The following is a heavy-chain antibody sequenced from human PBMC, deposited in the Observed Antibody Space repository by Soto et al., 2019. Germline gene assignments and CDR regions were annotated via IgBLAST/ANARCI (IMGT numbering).Heavy chain of an antibody. CDR2: ISTYNGNT. CDR3: ARGPTDYYDNSGNYFLDY. CDR1: GYTFTTYG. V-gene: IGHV1-18*01. D-gene: IGHD3-22*01. J-gene: IGHJ4*02. Sequence: QVQLVQSGAEGKKPGASVKVSCKASGYTFTTYGMSWVRQAPGQGLDWMGWISTYNGNTKYAERLQSRVTMTTDTTTSTAYMELRSLRSDDTAVYYCARGPTDYYDNSGNYFLDYWGQGTLVTVSS.